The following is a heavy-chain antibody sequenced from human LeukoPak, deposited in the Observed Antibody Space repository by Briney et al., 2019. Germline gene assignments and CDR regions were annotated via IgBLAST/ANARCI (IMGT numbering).Heavy chain of an antibody. J-gene: IGHJ5*02. D-gene: IGHD3-9*01. CDR1: RFTFSTYA. CDR3: AKSNKKVMTGTRSWFDP. V-gene: IGHV3-23*01. CDR2: ISDSGGRT. Sequence: GGSLILSCAASRFTFSTYAMSWVRQAPGKGLEWVSAISDSGGRTYYADSVKGRFTISRDNSKNTLYLQMNSLRAEDTAVYHCAKSNKKVMTGTRSWFDPWGQGTLVSVSS.